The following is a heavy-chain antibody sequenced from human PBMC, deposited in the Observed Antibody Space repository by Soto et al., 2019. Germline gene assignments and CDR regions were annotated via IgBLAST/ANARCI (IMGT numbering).Heavy chain of an antibody. CDR3: ARFYGDYNNWFDP. D-gene: IGHD4-17*01. J-gene: IGHJ5*02. CDR1: GDSISSGGYS. V-gene: IGHV4-30-2*01. Sequence: QLQLQESGSGLVKPSQTLSLTCAVSGDSISSGGYSWSWIRQPPGKGLEGIGYIYHSGSTYYNPSLKSRVTISVDRSKNQFSLKLSSVTAADTAVYYCARFYGDYNNWFDPWAQGTLVTVSS. CDR2: IYHSGST.